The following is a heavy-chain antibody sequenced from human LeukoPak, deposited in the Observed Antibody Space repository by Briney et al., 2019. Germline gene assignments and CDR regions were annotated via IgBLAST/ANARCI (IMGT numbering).Heavy chain of an antibody. V-gene: IGHV3-15*01. Sequence: GGSLRLSCAASGFTFSSYWMHWVRQAPGKGLEWVGRIKSKTDGGTTDYAAPVKGRFTISRDDSKNTLYLQMNSLKTEDTAVYYCTTVDFWSGSDYWGQGTLVTVSS. CDR1: GFTFSSYW. J-gene: IGHJ4*02. CDR2: IKSKTDGGTT. D-gene: IGHD3-3*01. CDR3: TTVDFWSGSDY.